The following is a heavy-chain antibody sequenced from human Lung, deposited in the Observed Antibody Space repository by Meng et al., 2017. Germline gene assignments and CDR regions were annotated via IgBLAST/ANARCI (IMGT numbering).Heavy chain of an antibody. CDR1: VFRLSNYA. CDR2: ISDNGGST. D-gene: IGHD6-6*01. J-gene: IGHJ4*02. V-gene: IGHV3-23*01. Sequence: EVQLLESGGDLVQPGGSLILSCAGSVFRLSNYAMIWVRQAPGKGPEWVSAISDNGGSTYYRDSVKGRFTMSRDNSKNTLYLQMNSLRAEDTAVYYCAIDRGYSSSTFVDHWGQGTLVTVSS. CDR3: AIDRGYSSSTFVDH.